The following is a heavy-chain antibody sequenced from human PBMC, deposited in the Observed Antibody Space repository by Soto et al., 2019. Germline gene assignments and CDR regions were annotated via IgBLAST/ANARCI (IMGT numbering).Heavy chain of an antibody. D-gene: IGHD4-17*01. CDR3: AKDAVSGDGIWLLDS. CDR2: LLRSGSTT. J-gene: IGHJ4*02. CDR1: GFTFTNYA. V-gene: IGHV3-23*01. Sequence: GGSLRLSCAASGFTFTNYAMTWARQAPGKGLEWVSSLLRSGSTTYYADSVKGRFTISSDISANSLYLQMDSLRAEDTAVYYCAKDAVSGDGIWLLDSWGQGPVVTV.